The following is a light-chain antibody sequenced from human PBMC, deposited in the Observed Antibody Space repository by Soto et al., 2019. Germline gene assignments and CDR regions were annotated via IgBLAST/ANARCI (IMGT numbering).Light chain of an antibody. V-gene: IGKV1-5*01. CDR1: QSISNY. J-gene: IGKJ1*01. CDR3: QQYDSFSVT. CDR2: DVS. Sequence: DIHMTQSPYSLSASVGYRFTITCRASQSISNYLNWHQQKPAKAPKLLIYDVSALKRGVPQRFSGSGSGTEFTLTISSLKHDDFATYYCQQYDSFSVTFGQGTKVDI.